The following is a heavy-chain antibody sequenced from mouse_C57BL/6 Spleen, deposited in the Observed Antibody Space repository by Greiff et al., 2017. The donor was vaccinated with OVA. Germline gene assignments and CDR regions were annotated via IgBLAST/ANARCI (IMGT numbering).Heavy chain of an antibody. Sequence: EVKLQQSGPELVKPGASVKISCKASGYTFTDYYMNWVKQSHGKSLEWIGDINPNNGGTSYNQKFKGKATLTVDKSSSTAYMELRSLTSEDSAVYYCARPLFTTVVEKDYWGQGTTLTVSS. CDR1: GYTFTDYY. V-gene: IGHV1-26*01. J-gene: IGHJ2*01. D-gene: IGHD1-1*01. CDR2: INPNNGGT. CDR3: ARPLFTTVVEKDY.